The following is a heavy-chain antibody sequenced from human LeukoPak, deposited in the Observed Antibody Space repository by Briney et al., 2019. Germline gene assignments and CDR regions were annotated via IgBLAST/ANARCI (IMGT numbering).Heavy chain of an antibody. CDR1: GFTFSSYA. D-gene: IGHD3-3*01. V-gene: IGHV3-30*04. Sequence: PGGSLRLSCAASGFTFSSYAMHWVRQAPGKGLEWVAVISYDGSNKYYADSVKGRFTISRDNSKNTLYLQMNSLRAEDTAVYYCARDQGTIFGVVSHTAGVWFDPWGQGTLVTVSS. J-gene: IGHJ5*02. CDR3: ARDQGTIFGVVSHTAGVWFDP. CDR2: ISYDGSNK.